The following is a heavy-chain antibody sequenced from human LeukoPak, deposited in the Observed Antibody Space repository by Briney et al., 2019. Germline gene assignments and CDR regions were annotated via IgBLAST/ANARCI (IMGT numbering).Heavy chain of an antibody. Sequence: PGGFLRLSCAASGFTFSTYALSWVRQAPGKGLEWVSGISGSGGGTYYADSVEGRFTISRDNSKNTLYLQMDSLRAEDTAVYYCAQRSGWYYFDYWGQGTLVTVSS. CDR1: GFTFSTYA. D-gene: IGHD6-19*01. V-gene: IGHV3-23*01. J-gene: IGHJ4*02. CDR3: AQRSGWYYFDY. CDR2: ISGSGGGT.